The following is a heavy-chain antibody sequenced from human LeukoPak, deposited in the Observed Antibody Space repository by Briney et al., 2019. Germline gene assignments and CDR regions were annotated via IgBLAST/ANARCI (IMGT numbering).Heavy chain of an antibody. D-gene: IGHD2-8*01. CDR3: ARGADGVSSNPRGWFDP. CDR2: ISTSSSYI. J-gene: IGHJ5*02. CDR1: GFTFSSYS. Sequence: GGSLRLSCAASGFTFSSYSMNWVRQAPGKGLEWVSSISTSSSYIYYADSVKGRFTISRDNARNSLYLQTNTLRAEDTAVYSCARGADGVSSNPRGWFDPWGQGTLVTVSS. V-gene: IGHV3-21*01.